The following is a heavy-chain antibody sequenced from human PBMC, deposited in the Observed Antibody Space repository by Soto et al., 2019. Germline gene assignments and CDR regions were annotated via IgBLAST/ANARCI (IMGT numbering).Heavy chain of an antibody. Sequence: PVGSLRISCAASGFTFSCYLMHRVRQAPGKGLVWVSRINSDGSSTSYADSVKGRFTISRDNAKNTLYLQMNSLRAEDTAVYYCARGSLLWFGSLLPSWFDPWGQGTLVTVSS. D-gene: IGHD3-10*01. CDR3: ARGSLLWFGSLLPSWFDP. CDR1: GFTFSCYL. CDR2: INSDGSST. V-gene: IGHV3-74*01. J-gene: IGHJ5*02.